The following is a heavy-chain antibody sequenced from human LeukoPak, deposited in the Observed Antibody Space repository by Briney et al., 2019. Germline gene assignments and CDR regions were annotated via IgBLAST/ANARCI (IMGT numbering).Heavy chain of an antibody. CDR3: TRERDGRFFDY. CDR1: GLRFGSFW. J-gene: IGHJ4*02. CDR2: INQDGSEK. Sequence: PGGSLRLSCAVSGLRFGSFWMSWVRQAPGKGLEWVANINQDGSEKSFVDSVRGRFTISRDNSKNSLHLQMNTLRAEDTAVYYCTRERDGRFFDYWGQGTLVTVSS. V-gene: IGHV3-7*01. D-gene: IGHD5-24*01.